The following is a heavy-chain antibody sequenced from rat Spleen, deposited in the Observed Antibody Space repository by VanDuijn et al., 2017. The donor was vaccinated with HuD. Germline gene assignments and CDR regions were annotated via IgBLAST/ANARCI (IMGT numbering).Heavy chain of an antibody. V-gene: IGHV5-31*01. Sequence: EVQLVESGGGLVQPGRSLKLSCVASGFTFNNYWMTWIRQAPGKGLEWVASITNAAGEVYYPDSVKGRFTISRDTAQNILYLQMNSPRSEDTATYYCTTGDVSTYYSSYIYVGWFAYWGQGTLVTVSS. CDR2: ITNAAGEV. CDR3: TTGDVSTYYSSYIYVGWFAY. CDR1: GFTFNNYW. D-gene: IGHD1-2*01. J-gene: IGHJ3*01.